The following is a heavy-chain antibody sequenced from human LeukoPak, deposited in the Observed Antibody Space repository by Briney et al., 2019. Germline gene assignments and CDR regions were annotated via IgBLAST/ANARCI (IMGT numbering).Heavy chain of an antibody. CDR3: ARDFSAAFDI. J-gene: IGHJ3*02. Sequence: TSETLSLTCTVSGGSFGNYYWSWIRQPPGKGLEWIGYIYDSGTTNYNPSLKSRVTISVDTATNQFSLKLRSVTAADTAVYYCARDFSAAFDIWGQGAMVTVSS. CDR2: IYDSGTT. D-gene: IGHD2/OR15-2a*01. V-gene: IGHV4-59*01. CDR1: GGSFGNYY.